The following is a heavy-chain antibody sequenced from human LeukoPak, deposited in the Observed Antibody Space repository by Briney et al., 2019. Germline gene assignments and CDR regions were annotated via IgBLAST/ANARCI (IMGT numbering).Heavy chain of an antibody. V-gene: IGHV3-30*02. Sequence: GGSLRLSCAASGFTFSGFGMHWVRQAPGKGLEWVVYIHTDQTIQYYADSVKGRFTISRDNSKNTLYLQMNSLRAEDTAVYYCAELGITMIGGVWGKGTTVTISS. J-gene: IGHJ6*04. CDR1: GFTFSGFG. CDR3: AELGITMIGGV. D-gene: IGHD3-10*02. CDR2: IHTDQTIQ.